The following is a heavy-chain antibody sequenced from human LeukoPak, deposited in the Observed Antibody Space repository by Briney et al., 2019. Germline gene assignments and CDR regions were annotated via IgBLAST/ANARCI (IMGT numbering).Heavy chain of an antibody. J-gene: IGHJ6*03. CDR3: ARRVVRGVIRTYYYYMGV. V-gene: IGHV4-34*01. D-gene: IGHD3-10*01. CDR1: GGSFSGYY. CDR2: INHSGST. Sequence: PSETLSLTCAVYGGSFSGYYWSWIRQPPGKGLEWIGEINHSGSTNYNPSLKSRVTISVDTSKNQFSLKLSSVTAADTAVYYCARRVVRGVIRTYYYYMGVWGKGTTVTISS.